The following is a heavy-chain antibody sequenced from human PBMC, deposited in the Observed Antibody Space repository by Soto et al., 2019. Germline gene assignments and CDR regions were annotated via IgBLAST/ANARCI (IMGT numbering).Heavy chain of an antibody. Sequence: QVQLQESGPGLVKPSQTLSLTCTVSGGSISSGGYYWSWIRQHPGKGLEWIGYIYYSGSTYYNPSLRCRYTMSVDTSKNQFSLKLRSVTAAHTAVYYCARSPAPYGLVTAFGYWGQGTLVTVSS. D-gene: IGHD3-3*01. CDR3: ARSPAPYGLVTAFGY. V-gene: IGHV4-31*03. CDR1: GGSISSGGYY. CDR2: IYYSGST. J-gene: IGHJ4*02.